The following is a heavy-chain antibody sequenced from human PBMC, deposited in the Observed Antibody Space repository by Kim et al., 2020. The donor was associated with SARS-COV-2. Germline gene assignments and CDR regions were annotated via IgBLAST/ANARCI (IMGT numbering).Heavy chain of an antibody. CDR2: MNPNSGNT. V-gene: IGHV1-8*01. J-gene: IGHJ6*02. CDR3: ARGLGTFGELFYYYGIDV. Sequence: ASVKVSCKASGYTFTSYDINWVRQATGQGLEWMGWMNPNSGNTGYAQKFQGRVTMTRNTSISTAYMELSSLRSEDTAVYYCARGLGTFGELFYYYGIDVWGQGTTVTVSS. CDR1: GYTFTSYD. D-gene: IGHD3-10*01.